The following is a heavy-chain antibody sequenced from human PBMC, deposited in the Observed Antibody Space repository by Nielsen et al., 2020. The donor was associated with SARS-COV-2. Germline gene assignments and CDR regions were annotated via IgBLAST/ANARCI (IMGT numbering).Heavy chain of an antibody. D-gene: IGHD5-12*01. V-gene: IGHV3-33*08. CDR2: IRYDGSNK. J-gene: IGHJ2*01. CDR1: EISFRSYG. Sequence: GESLKISCVASEISFRSYGMHWVRQAPGKGLEWVAVIRYDGSNKYYADSVKGRFTISRDNSKNTLYLQMNSLRAEDTAVYYCASRDSATGRYFDLWGRGTLVTVSS. CDR3: ASRDSATGRYFDL.